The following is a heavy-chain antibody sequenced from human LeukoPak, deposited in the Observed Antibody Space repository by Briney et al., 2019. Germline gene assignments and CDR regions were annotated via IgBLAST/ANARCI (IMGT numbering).Heavy chain of an antibody. D-gene: IGHD3-22*01. V-gene: IGHV3-66*01. CDR3: ARGPAGYDN. CDR2: IFGGGST. CDR1: GLTVSSNY. J-gene: IGHJ4*02. Sequence: GGSLRLSCAASGLTVSSNYMSWVRQAPGKGLEWVSVIFGGGSTYYADSVKGRFTISRDNSKNTLFLQMNSLRAEDTAVYYCARGPAGYDNWGQGTLVTVSS.